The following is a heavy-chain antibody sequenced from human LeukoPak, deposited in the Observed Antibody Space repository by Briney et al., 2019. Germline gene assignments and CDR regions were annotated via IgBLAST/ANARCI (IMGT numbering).Heavy chain of an antibody. CDR1: GFTFSNYA. Sequence: GGSLRLSCAASGFTFSNYAMSWVRQAPGKGLEWVSVISGSGITTYYADSVKGRFTISRDHSKNTLSLQMNSLRAEDTALYYCANHGGPDYYYYMDVWGKGTTVTVSS. CDR3: ANHGGPDYYYYMDV. J-gene: IGHJ6*03. D-gene: IGHD3-3*01. CDR2: ISGSGITT. V-gene: IGHV3-23*01.